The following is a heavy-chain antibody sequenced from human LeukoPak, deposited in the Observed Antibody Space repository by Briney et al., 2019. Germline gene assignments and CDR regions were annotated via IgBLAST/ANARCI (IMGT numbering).Heavy chain of an antibody. CDR2: ISAYNGNT. CDR1: GYTFTGYG. D-gene: IGHD2-2*01. Sequence: ASVKVSCKASGYTFTGYGISWVRQAPGQGLEWMGWISAYNGNTNYAQKLQGRVTMTKDTSTSTAYMELSRLRSDDTAVYYCARRGSYCSSTSCYLLGFDPWGQGTLVTVSS. V-gene: IGHV1-18*01. CDR3: ARRGSYCSSTSCYLLGFDP. J-gene: IGHJ5*02.